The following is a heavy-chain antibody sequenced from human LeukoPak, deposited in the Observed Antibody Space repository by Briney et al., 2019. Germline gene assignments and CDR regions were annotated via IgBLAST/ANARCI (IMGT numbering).Heavy chain of an antibody. CDR3: ARGGGYCSSTSCYTGIIRGWFDP. CDR1: GGTFSSYA. CDR2: IIPIFGTA. Sequence: ASVKVSCKASGGTFSSYAISWVRQAPGQGLEWMGGIIPIFGTANYAQKFQGRVTITTDESTSTAYMELRSLRSDDTAVYYCARGGGYCSSTSCYTGIIRGWFDPWGQGTLVTVSS. J-gene: IGHJ5*02. V-gene: IGHV1-69*05. D-gene: IGHD2-2*02.